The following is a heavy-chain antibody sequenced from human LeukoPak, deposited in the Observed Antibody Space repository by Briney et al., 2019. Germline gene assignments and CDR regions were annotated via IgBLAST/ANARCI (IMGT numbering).Heavy chain of an antibody. D-gene: IGHD5-24*01. Sequence: GGSLRLSCAASGFTFSSYAMTWVRQAPGKGLEWVSAISGSGDSAYYADSVKGRFTISRDNSKNTLYLQMNSLRAEDTAVYYCARDSSRDGYNFDYRGQGALVTVSS. V-gene: IGHV3-23*01. CDR3: ARDSSRDGYNFDY. CDR2: ISGSGDSA. J-gene: IGHJ4*02. CDR1: GFTFSSYA.